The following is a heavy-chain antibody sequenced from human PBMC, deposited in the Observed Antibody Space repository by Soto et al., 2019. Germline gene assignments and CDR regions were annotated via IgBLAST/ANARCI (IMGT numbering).Heavy chain of an antibody. CDR2: ISYDGSNK. CDR1: GFTFSSYA. Sequence: QVQLVESGGGVVQPGRSLRLSCAASGFTFSSYAMHWVRQAPGKGPEWVAVISYDGSNKYYADSVKGRFTISRDNSKNTLYLQMNSLRAEDTAVYYCARVLGWFGDSGYYYYYGMDVWGQGTTVTVSS. V-gene: IGHV3-30-3*01. CDR3: ARVLGWFGDSGYYYYYGMDV. D-gene: IGHD3-10*01. J-gene: IGHJ6*02.